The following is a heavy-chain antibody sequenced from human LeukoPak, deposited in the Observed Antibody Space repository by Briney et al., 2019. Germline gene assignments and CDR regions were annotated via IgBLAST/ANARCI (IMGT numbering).Heavy chain of an antibody. CDR3: ARDPSDRSGSRD. D-gene: IGHD3-22*01. V-gene: IGHV1-69*04. Sequence: SVKVSCKASGGTFSSYTISWVRQAPGQGLEWMGRIIPILGIANYAQKFQGRVTITADKSTSTAYMELSSLRSEDTAVYYCARDPSDRSGSRDWGQGTLVTVSS. J-gene: IGHJ4*02. CDR1: GGTFSSYT. CDR2: IIPILGIA.